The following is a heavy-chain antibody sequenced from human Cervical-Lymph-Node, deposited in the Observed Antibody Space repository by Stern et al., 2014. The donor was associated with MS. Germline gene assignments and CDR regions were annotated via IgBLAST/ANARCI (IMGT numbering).Heavy chain of an antibody. CDR3: VRGGGDSTGWYRYYFDY. J-gene: IGHJ4*02. CDR1: GGTFSSYA. V-gene: IGHV1-69*04. CDR2: IIPLLGIA. D-gene: IGHD6-19*01. Sequence: VQLVESGAEVKKPGSSVKVSCKASGGTFSSYAISWVRQAPGQGLEWMGRIIPLLGIANYARKFQGRVTITADKSTSTADMELSSLRTEDTAVYYCVRGGGDSTGWYRYYFDYWGQGTLVTVSS.